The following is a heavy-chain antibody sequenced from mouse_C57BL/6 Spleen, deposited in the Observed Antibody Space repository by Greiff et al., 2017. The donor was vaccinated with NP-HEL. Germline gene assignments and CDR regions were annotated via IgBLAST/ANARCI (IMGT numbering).Heavy chain of an antibody. D-gene: IGHD1-1*01. J-gene: IGHJ3*01. CDR1: GFSFNTYA. V-gene: IGHV10-1*01. Sequence: DVMLVESGGGLVQPKGSLKLSCAASGFSFNTYAMNWVRQAPGKGLEWVARIRSKSNNYATYYADSVKDRFTISRDDSESMLYLQMNNLKTEDTAMYYCVGGYYGSSFAYWGQGTLVTVSA. CDR2: IRSKSNNYAT. CDR3: VGGYYGSSFAY.